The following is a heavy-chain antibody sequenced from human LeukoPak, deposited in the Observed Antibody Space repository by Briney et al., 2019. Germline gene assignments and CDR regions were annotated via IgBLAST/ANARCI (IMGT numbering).Heavy chain of an antibody. CDR1: GGSISSYY. V-gene: IGHV4-59*12. CDR3: AREKYGSGYYAPYYFDY. CDR2: IYYSGST. Sequence: SETLSLTCTVSGGSISSYYWSWIRQPPGKGLEWIGYIYYSGSTNYNPSLKSRVTISVDTSKNHFSLKLSSVTAADTSVYYCAREKYGSGYYAPYYFDYWGQGTLVTVSS. D-gene: IGHD3-22*01. J-gene: IGHJ4*02.